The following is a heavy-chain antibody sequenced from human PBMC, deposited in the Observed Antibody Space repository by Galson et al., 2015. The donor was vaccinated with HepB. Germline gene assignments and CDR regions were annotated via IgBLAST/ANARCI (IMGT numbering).Heavy chain of an antibody. D-gene: IGHD6-19*01. CDR3: VTGRGWLVDY. CDR1: GGPISDYY. CDR2: ASRSENT. V-gene: IGHV4-59*01. Sequence: ETLSLTCTMSGGPISDYYCGWIRQSPGKELEWIGYASRSENTKYNPSLKSRVTMALDTSKNQFSLRLTSVTAADTAVYYCVTGRGWLVDYWGQGMFVTVSS. J-gene: IGHJ4*02.